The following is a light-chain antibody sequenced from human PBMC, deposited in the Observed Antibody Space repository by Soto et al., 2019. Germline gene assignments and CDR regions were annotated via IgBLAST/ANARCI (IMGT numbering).Light chain of an antibody. CDR1: QNVYNNY. V-gene: IGKV3-20*01. CDR3: QQYGRSIT. CDR2: GAS. J-gene: IGKJ4*01. Sequence: EVVLTQSPGTLSLSPGERATLSCRASQNVYNNYIAWYQQKPGQAPRTVIYGASIRATGIPDRFSGSGSGTDFTLSISRLEPADSAVYYCQQYGRSITFGGGTKVDIK.